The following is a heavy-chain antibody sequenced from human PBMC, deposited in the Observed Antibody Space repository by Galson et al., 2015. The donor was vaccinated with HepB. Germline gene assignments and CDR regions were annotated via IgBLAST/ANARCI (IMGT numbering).Heavy chain of an antibody. V-gene: IGHV3-30*04. CDR2: ISYDGSNK. Sequence: SLRLSCAASGFNFRSYAMHWVRQALGKGLEWVAVISYDGSNKYYADSVKGRFTISRDNSKNTLYLQMNSLRAEDTAVYYCARGATSVDSGDDGGGAFDIWGQGTMVTVSS. D-gene: IGHD3/OR15-3a*01. CDR3: ARGATSVDSGDDGGGAFDI. CDR1: GFNFRSYA. J-gene: IGHJ3*02.